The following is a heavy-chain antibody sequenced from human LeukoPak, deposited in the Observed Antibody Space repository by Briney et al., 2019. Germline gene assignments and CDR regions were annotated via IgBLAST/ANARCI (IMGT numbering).Heavy chain of an antibody. Sequence: SETLSLTCTVSGGSISSYYCSWIRQPPGKGLEWIGYIYYSGSTNYNPSLKGRVTISVDTSKNQFSLKLSSVTAADTAVYYCARHRWSNAFDIWGQGTMVTVSS. CDR2: IYYSGST. V-gene: IGHV4-59*08. D-gene: IGHD2-15*01. CDR3: ARHRWSNAFDI. J-gene: IGHJ3*02. CDR1: GGSISSYY.